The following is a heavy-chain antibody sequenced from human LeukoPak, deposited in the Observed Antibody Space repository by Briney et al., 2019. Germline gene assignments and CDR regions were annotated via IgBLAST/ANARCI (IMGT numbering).Heavy chain of an antibody. D-gene: IGHD3-22*01. V-gene: IGHV3-33*01. Sequence: GGSLGLSCAASGISFSSHGMHWVRQAPGKGLEWVAVIWYDGTNIYYADSVKGRFTSSRDNSKNTLYLQMNSLRAEDTALYYCARARNDYDSNGFSFLDYWGQGTLVTVSS. CDR3: ARARNDYDSNGFSFLDY. CDR1: GISFSSHG. J-gene: IGHJ4*02. CDR2: IWYDGTNI.